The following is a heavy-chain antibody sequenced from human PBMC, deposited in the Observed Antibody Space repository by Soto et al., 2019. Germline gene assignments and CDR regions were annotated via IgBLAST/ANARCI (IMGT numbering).Heavy chain of an antibody. CDR1: GGSFSGYH. V-gene: IGHV4-34*01. J-gene: IGHJ3*02. CDR3: ARDCPFEYSSSSTAFDI. Sequence: PSETLSLTCAAYGGSFSGYHWSWIRQPPGKGLEWIGEINHSGSTNYNPSLKSRVTISVDTSKKQFSLRLNSVHAADTVVYYCARDCPFEYSSSSTAFDIWGQGTMVTVSS. CDR2: INHSGST. D-gene: IGHD6-6*01.